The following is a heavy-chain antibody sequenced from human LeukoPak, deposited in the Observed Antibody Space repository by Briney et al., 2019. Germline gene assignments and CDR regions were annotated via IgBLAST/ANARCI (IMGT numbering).Heavy chain of an antibody. CDR2: IWYGGSNK. V-gene: IGHV3-30*02. CDR1: GFTFSSYG. CDR3: AKDGGIVGATGVDY. D-gene: IGHD1-26*01. Sequence: GGSLRLSCAASGFTFSSYGMHWVRQAPGKGLEWVAVIWYGGSNKYYADSVKGRFTISRDNSKNTLYLQMNSLRAEDTAVYYCAKDGGIVGATGVDYWGQGTLVTVSS. J-gene: IGHJ4*02.